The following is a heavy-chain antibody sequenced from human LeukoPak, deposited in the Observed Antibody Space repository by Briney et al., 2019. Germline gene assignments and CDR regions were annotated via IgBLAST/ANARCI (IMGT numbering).Heavy chain of an antibody. V-gene: IGHV4-59*08. CDR3: ARLKLGAYFDL. CDR2: VYNSGDT. Sequence: SETLSLTCTVSGGSTSSDYWSRIRQSPGKGLEWVGYVYNSGDTGKNPSLKSRVTILLDTSKNQCSLKLTSVSAADTAVYYCARLKLGAYFDLWGRGTLVTVSS. CDR1: GGSTSSDY. D-gene: IGHD3-16*01. J-gene: IGHJ2*01.